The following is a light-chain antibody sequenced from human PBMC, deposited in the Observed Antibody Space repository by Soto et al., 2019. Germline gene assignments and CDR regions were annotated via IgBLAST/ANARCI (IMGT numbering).Light chain of an antibody. J-gene: IGKJ3*01. Sequence: DLQMTQSPSSMSASVGDRVTITCRAIQGISNYLAYHPQKPGKVPKLQIYAASTLQSGVPSRFSGSVSGTDFTLTISSLQPEDVATYYCQKYNSAPFTFGPGKKVDIK. V-gene: IGKV1-27*01. CDR3: QKYNSAPFT. CDR1: QGISNY. CDR2: AAS.